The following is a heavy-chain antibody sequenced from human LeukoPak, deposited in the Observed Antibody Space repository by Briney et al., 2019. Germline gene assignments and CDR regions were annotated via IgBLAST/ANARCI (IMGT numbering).Heavy chain of an antibody. D-gene: IGHD6-19*01. Sequence: GRSLRLSCTASGFTFSSYAMHWVRQAPGKGLEWVAVISCSGSNKYYADSVKGRFTISRDNSKNTLYLQMNSLRAEDTAVYYCANEQWLVRAFDIWGQGTMVTVSS. J-gene: IGHJ3*02. CDR1: GFTFSSYA. CDR2: ISCSGSNK. CDR3: ANEQWLVRAFDI. V-gene: IGHV3-30*04.